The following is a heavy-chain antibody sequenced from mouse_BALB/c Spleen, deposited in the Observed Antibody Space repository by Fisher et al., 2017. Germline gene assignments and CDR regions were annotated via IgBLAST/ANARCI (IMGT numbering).Heavy chain of an antibody. V-gene: IGHV1-18*01. Sequence: KFKGKATLTVDKSSSTAYMELRSLTSEDTAVYYCARMGYWYFDVWGAGTTVTVSS. CDR3: ARMGYWYFDV. J-gene: IGHJ1*01.